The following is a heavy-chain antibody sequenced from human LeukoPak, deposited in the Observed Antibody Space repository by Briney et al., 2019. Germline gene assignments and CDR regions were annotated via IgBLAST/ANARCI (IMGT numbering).Heavy chain of an antibody. CDR1: GYTFTGYY. CDR3: ARTKNSGIAAAGNPYFDY. CDR2: INPSGGST. J-gene: IGHJ4*02. Sequence: ASVKVSCKASGYTFTGYYMHWVRQAPGQGLEWMGIINPSGGSTSYAQKFQGRVTMTRDTSTSTVYMELSSLRSEDTAVYYCARTKNSGIAAAGNPYFDYWGQGTLVTVSS. V-gene: IGHV1-46*01. D-gene: IGHD6-13*01.